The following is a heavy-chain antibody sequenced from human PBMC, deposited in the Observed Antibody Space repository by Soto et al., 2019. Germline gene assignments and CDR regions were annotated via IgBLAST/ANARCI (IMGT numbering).Heavy chain of an antibody. CDR3: ARDWEFGY. Sequence: VKVSCKASGYSFSSFYMHWVRQAPGQGLEWMGVINPSGDTTTYAQKFRDRVTMTRDTSTSTLFMELSSLRSEDTAVYFCARDWEFGYWGQGTLVTVSS. V-gene: IGHV1-46*01. CDR2: INPSGDTT. CDR1: GYSFSSFY. J-gene: IGHJ4*02. D-gene: IGHD1-26*01.